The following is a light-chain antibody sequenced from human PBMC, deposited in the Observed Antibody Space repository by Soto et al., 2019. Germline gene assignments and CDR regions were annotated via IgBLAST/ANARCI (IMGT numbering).Light chain of an antibody. V-gene: IGKV3-11*01. J-gene: IGKJ4*01. Sequence: EMVLTQSPATLSLSPGARATLSCRASQSVSSYLAWYQQKPGQAPRLLIYDASNLAPGIPARFSGSGSGTDFTLTIGSLESEDSAVYYCQQRSNWPLTFGGGTKVEI. CDR1: QSVSSY. CDR2: DAS. CDR3: QQRSNWPLT.